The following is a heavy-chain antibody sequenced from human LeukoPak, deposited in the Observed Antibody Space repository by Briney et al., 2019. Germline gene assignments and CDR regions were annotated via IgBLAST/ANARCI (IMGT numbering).Heavy chain of an antibody. CDR1: GFTFGKYW. CDR3: ARDQYDTWSRRGNFDS. CDR2: IKLDGSEK. J-gene: IGHJ4*02. D-gene: IGHD3-3*01. V-gene: IGHV3-7*03. Sequence: GGSLRLSCVASGFTFGKYWMSWVRQAPGKGLEWVANIKLDGSEKNYVDSVKGRFTISRDNTKNSLYLQMDSLRVEDTAVFYCARDQYDTWSRRGNFDSWGQGTLVIVSS.